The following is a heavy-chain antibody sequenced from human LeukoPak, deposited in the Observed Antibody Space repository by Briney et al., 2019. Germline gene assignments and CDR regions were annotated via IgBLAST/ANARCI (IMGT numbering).Heavy chain of an antibody. D-gene: IGHD3-9*01. J-gene: IGHJ4*02. CDR1: GGSISGYY. CDR2: IYDSGSS. CDR3: ARAPNFDILTGYYFDY. Sequence: LTCTVSGGSISGYYWSWIRQPPGKGLEWIGNIYDSGSSNYNPSLKSRVTISLDTSKNQFSLRLTSVTAADTAVYYCARAPNFDILTGYYFDYWGQGTLVTVSS. V-gene: IGHV4-59*01.